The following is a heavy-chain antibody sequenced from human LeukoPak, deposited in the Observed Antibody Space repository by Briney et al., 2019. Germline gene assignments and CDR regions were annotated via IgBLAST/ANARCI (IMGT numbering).Heavy chain of an antibody. Sequence: GGSLKLSCAASGFTFSGSAMHWVRQASGKGLEWVANIKQDGSEKYYVDSVKGRFTISRDNAKNSLYLQMNSLRAEDTAVYYCARRHDFPDYWGQGTLVTVSS. V-gene: IGHV3-7*03. CDR1: GFTFSGSA. CDR2: IKQDGSEK. J-gene: IGHJ4*02. CDR3: ARRHDFPDY. D-gene: IGHD2-21*02.